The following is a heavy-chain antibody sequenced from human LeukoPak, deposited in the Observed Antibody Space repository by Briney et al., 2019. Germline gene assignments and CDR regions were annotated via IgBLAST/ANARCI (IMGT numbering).Heavy chain of an antibody. Sequence: GGSLRLSCAASGFTFDDYGMSWVRQAPGKGLEWVSGIKWNGGSTGYADSVKGRFTISRDNAKNSLYLQMNSLRAEDTALYYCARVDSSSNGDWFDPWGQGTLVTVSS. CDR2: IKWNGGST. CDR1: GFTFDDYG. V-gene: IGHV3-20*04. J-gene: IGHJ5*02. D-gene: IGHD6-6*01. CDR3: ARVDSSSNGDWFDP.